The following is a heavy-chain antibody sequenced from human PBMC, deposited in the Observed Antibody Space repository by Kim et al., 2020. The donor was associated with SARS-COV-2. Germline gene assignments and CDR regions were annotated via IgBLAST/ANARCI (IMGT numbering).Heavy chain of an antibody. CDR1: GFTFSSYG. Sequence: GGSLRLSCAASGFTFSSYGMHWVRQAPGKGLEWVAVIWYDGSNKYYADSVKGRFTISRDNSKNTLYLQMNSLRAEDTAVYYCARGDCTNGVCSDGDYWGQGTLGHRLL. J-gene: IGHJ4*02. CDR2: IWYDGSNK. D-gene: IGHD2-8*01. CDR3: ARGDCTNGVCSDGDY. V-gene: IGHV3-33*01.